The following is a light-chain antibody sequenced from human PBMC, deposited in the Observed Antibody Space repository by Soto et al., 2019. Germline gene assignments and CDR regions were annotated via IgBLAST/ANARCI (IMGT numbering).Light chain of an antibody. CDR2: DAS. CDR3: QQYDNLPPYT. V-gene: IGKV1-33*01. CDR1: RDISVY. Sequence: DIQMTQSPSSLSASVGDTVTITCQASRDISVYLNWYQQKPGKAPKLLVFDASNLQTGVPSRFSGSGSGTHFTCTISSLQTEDVATYYCQQYDNLPPYTFGQGTRLEI. J-gene: IGKJ2*01.